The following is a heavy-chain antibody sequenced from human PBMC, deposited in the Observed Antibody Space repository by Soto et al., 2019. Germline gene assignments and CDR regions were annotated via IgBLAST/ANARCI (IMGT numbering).Heavy chain of an antibody. CDR3: ARQHCSGGSCYTYYYYGMDV. V-gene: IGHV3-21*01. J-gene: IGHJ6*02. Sequence: PGGSLRLSCAASGFTFSSYSMNWVRQAPGKGLEWVSSISSSSSYIYYADSVKGRFTISRDNAKNSLYLQMSSLRAEDTAVYYCARQHCSGGSCYTYYYYGMDVWGQGTTVTVSS. CDR1: GFTFSSYS. CDR2: ISSSSSYI. D-gene: IGHD2-15*01.